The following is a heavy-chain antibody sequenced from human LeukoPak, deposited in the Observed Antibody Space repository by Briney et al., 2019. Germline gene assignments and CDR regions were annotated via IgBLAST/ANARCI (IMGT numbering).Heavy chain of an antibody. V-gene: IGHV1-8*01. D-gene: IGHD5-18*01. J-gene: IGHJ4*02. CDR2: MNPNSGNT. CDR3: ARGGRYSYGYDY. Sequence: ASVKVSCKASGYTFTSYDINWVRQATGQGLEWMGWMNPNSGNTGYAQKFQGRVTMTRNPSISTAYMELSSLRSEDTAVYYCARGGRYSYGYDYWGQGTLVTVSS. CDR1: GYTFTSYD.